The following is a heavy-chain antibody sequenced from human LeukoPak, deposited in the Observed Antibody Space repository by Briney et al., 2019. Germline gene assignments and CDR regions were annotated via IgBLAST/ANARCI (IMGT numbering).Heavy chain of an antibody. J-gene: IGHJ3*02. V-gene: IGHV4-39*01. CDR2: IYYSGCT. Sequence: PSETLSLTCTVSGGSISSSSYYWGWIRQPPGKGLEWIGSIYYSGCTYYNPSLKSRITISVDTSRNQFSLKLSSVTAADTAVYYCARLSLGYCSGGSCYSTHDAFDIWGQGTMVTVSS. CDR3: ARLSLGYCSGGSCYSTHDAFDI. CDR1: GGSISSSSYY. D-gene: IGHD2-15*01.